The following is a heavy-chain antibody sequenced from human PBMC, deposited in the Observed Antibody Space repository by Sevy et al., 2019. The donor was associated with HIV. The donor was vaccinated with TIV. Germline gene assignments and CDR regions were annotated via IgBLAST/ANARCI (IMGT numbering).Heavy chain of an antibody. J-gene: IGHJ6*02. V-gene: IGHV4-61*08. Sequence: SQTLSLTCSVSGDSVSSGGYYWSWIRQPPGKGLEWIRYHFYSRSTTYNPSLKSRVTISVDTSKNQFSLKLTSVTAADTAVYFCAGAAPAYFYAMDVWGQGTTVTVSS. CDR1: GDSVSSGGYY. CDR3: AGAAPAYFYAMDV. CDR2: HFYSRST. D-gene: IGHD3-10*01.